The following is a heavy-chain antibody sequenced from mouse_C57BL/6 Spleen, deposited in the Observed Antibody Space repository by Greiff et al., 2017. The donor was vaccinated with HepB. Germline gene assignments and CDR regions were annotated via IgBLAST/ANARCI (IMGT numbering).Heavy chain of an antibody. CDR2: IDPSDSYT. V-gene: IGHV1-69*01. Sequence: VQLQQPGAELVMPGASVKLSCKASGYTFTSYWMHWVKQRPGQGLEWIGEIDPSDSYTNYNQKFKGKSTLTVDKSSSTAYMQLSSLTSEDSAVYYCARRYYYGRNYFDYWGQGTTLTVSS. CDR1: GYTFTSYW. J-gene: IGHJ2*01. D-gene: IGHD1-1*01. CDR3: ARRYYYGRNYFDY.